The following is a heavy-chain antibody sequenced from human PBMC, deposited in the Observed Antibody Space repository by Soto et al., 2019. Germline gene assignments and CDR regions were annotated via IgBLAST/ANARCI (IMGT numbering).Heavy chain of an antibody. CDR1: GFTFRGYA. Sequence: EEQLLESGGGLAQPGGSLRLSCAASGFTFRGYAMSWVRQAPGKGPEWVSGISGSGDSTYHAKSVKGRFIISRDNSKNTLYLEINSLRAEDTAVSYCAKAYGASHSPFDCWGQGTPVAVSS. D-gene: IGHD2-21*01. CDR3: AKAYGASHSPFDC. V-gene: IGHV3-23*01. CDR2: ISGSGDST. J-gene: IGHJ4*02.